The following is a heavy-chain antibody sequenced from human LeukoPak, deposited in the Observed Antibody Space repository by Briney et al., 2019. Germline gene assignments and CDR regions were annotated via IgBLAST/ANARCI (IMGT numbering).Heavy chain of an antibody. V-gene: IGHV3-7*01. Sequence: GGSLRLSCVTSGLTFSNSWMSWGRQAPGKGLEWVANIRLDGNEKNYVDSVKGRFTISRDNAKNSLYLQMNSLRAEDTAVYYCARDTPIFREDCSGGSCYDYWGQGILVTVSS. CDR1: GLTFSNSW. J-gene: IGHJ4*02. CDR2: IRLDGNEK. CDR3: ARDTPIFREDCSGGSCYDY. D-gene: IGHD2-15*01.